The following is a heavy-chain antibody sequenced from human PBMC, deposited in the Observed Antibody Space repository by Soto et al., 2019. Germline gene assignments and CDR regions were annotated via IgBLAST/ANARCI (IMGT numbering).Heavy chain of an antibody. Sequence: PGESVKISCXASGYNFISYWIAWVRQMPGKGLEWMGIIYPGDSDATYSPSFEGQVTFSVDKSITTAYLQWISLKASDIAMYYCARQAYFGSGTYYSDYWGQGTQVTVSS. J-gene: IGHJ4*02. CDR2: IYPGDSDA. CDR3: ARQAYFGSGTYYSDY. V-gene: IGHV5-51*01. CDR1: GYNFISYW. D-gene: IGHD3-10*01.